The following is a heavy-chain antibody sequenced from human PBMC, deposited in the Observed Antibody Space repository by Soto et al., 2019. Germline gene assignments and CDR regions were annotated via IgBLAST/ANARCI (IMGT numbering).Heavy chain of an antibody. CDR2: IYYSGST. J-gene: IGHJ4*02. CDR3: ARHTPAISISDH. Sequence: ASETLSLTCTVSGGSISNYYWSWIRQPPGKGLEWIGSIYYSGSTYYNPSLKSRVTISVDTSKNQFSLKLSSVTAADTAVYYCARHTPAISISDHWGQGTLVTVSS. V-gene: IGHV4-59*05. D-gene: IGHD2-15*01. CDR1: GGSISNYY.